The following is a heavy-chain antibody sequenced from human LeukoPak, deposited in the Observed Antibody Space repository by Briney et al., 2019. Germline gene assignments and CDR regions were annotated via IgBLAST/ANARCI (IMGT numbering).Heavy chain of an antibody. CDR2: INQDESSQ. J-gene: IGHJ6*03. CDR1: GFSFTTYW. CDR3: ARADFDWLLYAGYYYYMDV. D-gene: IGHD3-9*01. Sequence: GGSLRLSCAASGFSFTTYWMGWVRQAPGKGLEWVANINQDESSQYYVDAVRGRFTISRDNAKNSLNLQMNSLRAEDTAVYYCARADFDWLLYAGYYYYMDVWGKGTTVTISS. V-gene: IGHV3-7*01.